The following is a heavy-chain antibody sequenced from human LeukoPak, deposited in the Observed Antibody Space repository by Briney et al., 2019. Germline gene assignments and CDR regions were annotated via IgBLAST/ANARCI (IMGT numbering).Heavy chain of an antibody. CDR3: ARIGAGSSRDY. D-gene: IGHD6-13*01. J-gene: IGHJ4*02. CDR2: IVGSSIT. V-gene: IGHV3-69-1*01. CDR1: GFTFSNFA. Sequence: GGSLRLSCAASGFTFSNFAMTWVRQAPGKGLEWVSSIVGSSITYYADSLKGRFTISRDNAKNSLYLQMNSLRAEDTAVYYCARIGAGSSRDYWGQGTLVTVSS.